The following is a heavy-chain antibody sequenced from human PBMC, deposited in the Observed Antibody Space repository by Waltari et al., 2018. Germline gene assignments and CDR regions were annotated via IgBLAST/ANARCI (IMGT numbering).Heavy chain of an antibody. CDR2: VYPEDGET. CDR3: ATVFSPDYGGNSVFDY. Sequence: EVQLVKSGAEVKKPGATVKISCKASGYTFTDYYMHWVQQAPGKGLEWMGRVYPEDGETIYAEKFQGRVPITADTSTDTAYMELSSLRSEDTAVYYCATVFSPDYGGNSVFDYWGQGTLVTVSS. V-gene: IGHV1-69-2*01. D-gene: IGHD4-17*01. J-gene: IGHJ4*02. CDR1: GYTFTDYY.